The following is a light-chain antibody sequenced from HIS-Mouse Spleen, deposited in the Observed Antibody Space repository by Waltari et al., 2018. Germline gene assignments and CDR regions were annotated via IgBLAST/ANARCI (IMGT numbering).Light chain of an antibody. Sequence: SYELTQPPSLSVSPGQTASITCSGDKLGDKYACWYQQKPGQSPVLVIYQDSKRPSGIPERFSGSNSGNTATLTISGTQAMDEADYYCQAWDSSYSVFGGGTKLTVL. CDR1: KLGDKY. J-gene: IGLJ2*01. CDR2: QDS. V-gene: IGLV3-1*01. CDR3: QAWDSSYSV.